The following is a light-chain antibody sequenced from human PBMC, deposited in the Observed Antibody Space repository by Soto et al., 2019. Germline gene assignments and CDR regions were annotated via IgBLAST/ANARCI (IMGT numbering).Light chain of an antibody. J-gene: IGKJ5*01. Sequence: EIVLTQSPGTLPLSPGERATLSCRASQSVSSSYLAWYQQKPGQPPRLLISGASRRATGIPDRFSGAGSGTDFTLTISRLEPEDFALYYCQQHDILPITFGQGTRLEI. V-gene: IGKV3-20*01. CDR2: GAS. CDR1: QSVSSSY. CDR3: QQHDILPIT.